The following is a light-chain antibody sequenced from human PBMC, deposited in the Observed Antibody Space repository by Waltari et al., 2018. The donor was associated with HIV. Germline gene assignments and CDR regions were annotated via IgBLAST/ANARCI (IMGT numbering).Light chain of an antibody. Sequence: DIQMTQSPSTLSASVGARVTITCRASQSISTWLAWYQQQPGKAPKLLIYKASSLESGVPSRFSGSGSGTEFTLTISSLQPDDFATYYCQQYNNYWTFGQGTKVEIK. J-gene: IGKJ1*01. CDR2: KAS. V-gene: IGKV1-5*03. CDR3: QQYNNYWT. CDR1: QSISTW.